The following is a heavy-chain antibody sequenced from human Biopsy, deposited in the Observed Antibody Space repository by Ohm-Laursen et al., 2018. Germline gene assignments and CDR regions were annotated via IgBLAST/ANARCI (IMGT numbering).Heavy chain of an antibody. CDR1: GYTFTTYY. D-gene: IGHD1/OR15-1a*01. V-gene: IGHV1-69*13. J-gene: IGHJ5*02. CDR3: ARGGGYNWNNGWFDP. Sequence: ASVKASCKASGYTFTTYYIHWVRQAPGQGLEWMGGIIGIFRTAHYAQKFQGRVTITADDFMSTAYMELSSLRSEDTAVYYCARGGGYNWNNGWFDPWGQGTLVTVSS. CDR2: IIGIFRTA.